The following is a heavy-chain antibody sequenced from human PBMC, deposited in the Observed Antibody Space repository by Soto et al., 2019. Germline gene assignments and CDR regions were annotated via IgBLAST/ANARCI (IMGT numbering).Heavy chain of an antibody. CDR2: INHSGST. Sequence: SETLSLTCAVYGGSFSGYYWSWVRQPPGKGLEWIGEINHSGSTNYNPSLKSRVTISVDTSKNQFSLKLSSVTAADTAVYYCARGRREWELLRDYYGMDVWGQGTTVTVSS. CDR3: ARGRREWELLRDYYGMDV. V-gene: IGHV4-34*01. D-gene: IGHD1-26*01. J-gene: IGHJ6*02. CDR1: GGSFSGYY.